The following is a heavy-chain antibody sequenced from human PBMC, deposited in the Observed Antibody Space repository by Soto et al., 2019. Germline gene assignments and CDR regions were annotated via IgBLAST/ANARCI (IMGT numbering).Heavy chain of an antibody. CDR3: ARDQKQQLVLDY. J-gene: IGHJ4*02. CDR2: ISYDGSNK. D-gene: IGHD6-13*01. V-gene: IGHV3-30-3*01. Sequence: QVQLVESGGGVVQPGRSLRLSCAASGFTFSSYAMHWVRQAPGKGLEWVAGISYDGSNKHYADTVKGRITISRDNSTNTLYQKMNSRRAEDDAVYYCARDQKQQLVLDYWGQGTLVTVSS. CDR1: GFTFSSYA.